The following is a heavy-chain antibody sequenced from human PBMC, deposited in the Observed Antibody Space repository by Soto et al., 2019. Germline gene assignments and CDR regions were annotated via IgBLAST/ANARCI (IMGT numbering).Heavy chain of an antibody. CDR3: ARDLGVVTATYYFDY. CDR1: GFSFSSYG. J-gene: IGHJ4*02. Sequence: GGSLRLSCAAAGFSFSSYGMHWVRQAPGKGLEWVAVIWYDGSNKYYADSVKGRFTISRDNSKNTLYLQMNSLRAEDTAVYYCARDLGVVTATYYFDYWGQGTLVTVSS. CDR2: IWYDGSNK. D-gene: IGHD2-21*02. V-gene: IGHV3-33*08.